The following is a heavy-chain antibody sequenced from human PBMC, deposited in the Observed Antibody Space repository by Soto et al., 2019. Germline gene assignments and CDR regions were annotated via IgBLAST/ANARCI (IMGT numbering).Heavy chain of an antibody. Sequence: EVHLVESGGALVQPGGSLRLSCRGSGFTFSDFAMNWVRQAPNKGLEWVSTMTGSGDTTYYAESVKGRFTISRDNSKNTVSLQMNSLRAEDTAIYYCAKSSGVLATTGGAFDFWGQGTMVTVSS. J-gene: IGHJ3*01. V-gene: IGHV3-23*04. CDR1: GFTFSDFA. CDR2: MTGSGDTT. CDR3: AKSSGVLATTGGAFDF. D-gene: IGHD5-12*01.